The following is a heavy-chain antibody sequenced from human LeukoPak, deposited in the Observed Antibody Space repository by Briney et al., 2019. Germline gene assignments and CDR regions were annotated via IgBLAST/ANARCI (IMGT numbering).Heavy chain of an antibody. Sequence: SETLSLTCAVYGGSFSGYYWSWIRQPPGKGLEWIGEINHSGSTNYNPSLKSRVTISVDTSKNQFSLKLSSVTAADTAVYYCARATSTVVIDYWGQGTLVTVSS. D-gene: IGHD4-23*01. J-gene: IGHJ4*02. CDR1: GGSFSGYY. CDR3: ARATSTVVIDY. CDR2: INHSGST. V-gene: IGHV4-34*01.